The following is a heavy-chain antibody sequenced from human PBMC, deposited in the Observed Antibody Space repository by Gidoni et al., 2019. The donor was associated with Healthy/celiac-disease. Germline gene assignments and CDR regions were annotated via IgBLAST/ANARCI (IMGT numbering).Heavy chain of an antibody. V-gene: IGHV3-53*01. D-gene: IGHD3-22*01. Sequence: EVQLVESGGGLIQPGASLRLSCAASAFTVRSNYMSWVRQAPGRGLEWVSGIYSGGSTYYADSVKGRFTISRDNSKNTLYLQMNSLRAEDTAVYYCARWSHYYDSSGYINWGQGTLVTVSS. CDR3: ARWSHYYDSSGYIN. CDR2: IYSGGST. J-gene: IGHJ4*02. CDR1: AFTVRSNY.